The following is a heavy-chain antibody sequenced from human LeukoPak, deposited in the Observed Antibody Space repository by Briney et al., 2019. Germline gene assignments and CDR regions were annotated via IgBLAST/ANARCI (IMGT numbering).Heavy chain of an antibody. CDR1: GYTFTNYH. J-gene: IGHJ4*02. D-gene: IGHD3-22*01. CDR3: TRAPPGMTMMTDY. Sequence: ASVKVSCKASGYTFTNYHTAWVRQAPGQGLEWMGWVSTNDGNTVYAQRLQGRVTMTTDTSTSVAYMELRSLTSDDTAVYYCTRAPPGMTMMTDYWGQGTPVTVSS. CDR2: VSTNDGNT. V-gene: IGHV1-18*01.